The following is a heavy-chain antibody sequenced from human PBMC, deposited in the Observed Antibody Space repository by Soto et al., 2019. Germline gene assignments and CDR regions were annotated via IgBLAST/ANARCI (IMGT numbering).Heavy chain of an antibody. Sequence: GGSLRLSCAASGFTFSDYAMSWVRQAPGKGLEWVSAISGTSSRIFYTDSVKGRFTISRDNSNNTLYLQMTSLRAEDTVLYYCVKCQYYGSSSWPPFDYWGQGALVTVSS. CDR1: GFTFSDYA. CDR3: VKCQYYGSSSWPPFDY. V-gene: IGHV3-23*01. J-gene: IGHJ4*02. CDR2: ISGTSSRI. D-gene: IGHD3-16*01.